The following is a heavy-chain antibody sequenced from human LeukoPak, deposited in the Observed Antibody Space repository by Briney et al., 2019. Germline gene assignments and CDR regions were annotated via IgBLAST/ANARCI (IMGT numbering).Heavy chain of an antibody. CDR1: GFTVSTNY. CDR2: IYSGGST. CDR3: ARANYGDYAPHDY. V-gene: IGHV3-66*01. D-gene: IGHD4-17*01. Sequence: GGSLRLSCAASGFTVSTNYMSWVRQAPGKGLEWVSVIYSGGSTYYADSVKGRFTISRDNTQNSLYLQMNSLRAEDTAVYYCARANYGDYAPHDYWGQGTLVTVSS. J-gene: IGHJ4*02.